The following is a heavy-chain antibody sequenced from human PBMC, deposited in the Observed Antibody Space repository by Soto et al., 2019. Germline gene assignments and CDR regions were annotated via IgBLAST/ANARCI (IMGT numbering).Heavy chain of an antibody. D-gene: IGHD3-10*01. J-gene: IGHJ4*02. CDR2: ISGFYGQT. CDR1: GNTFASHG. V-gene: IGHV1-18*01. CDR3: ARVDPRGVAVVRDY. Sequence: QVKLVQSGPEVKKPGASVKVSCKAPGNTFASHGFSWVRQAPGQGLEWMGWISGFYGQTNYALKFQGRVTLTTDTSTSTAYMELRSLRSDDTAVYFCARVDPRGVAVVRDYWGQGTLVTVSS.